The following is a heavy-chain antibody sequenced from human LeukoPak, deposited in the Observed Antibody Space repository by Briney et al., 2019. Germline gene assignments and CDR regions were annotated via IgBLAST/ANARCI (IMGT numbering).Heavy chain of an antibody. CDR2: IYYSGST. V-gene: IGHV4-30-4*08. CDR1: GGSISSGDYY. CDR3: ARESRVVPAIDV. J-gene: IGHJ6*04. D-gene: IGHD2-2*01. Sequence: SETLSLTCTVSGGSISSGDYYWSWIRQPPGKSLEWIGYIYYSGSTYYNPSLKSRVTISVDTSKNQFSLKLSSVTAADTAVYYCARESRVVPAIDVWGKGTTVTVSS.